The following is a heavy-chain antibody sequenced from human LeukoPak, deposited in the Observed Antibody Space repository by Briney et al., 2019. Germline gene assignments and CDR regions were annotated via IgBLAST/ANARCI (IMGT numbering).Heavy chain of an antibody. V-gene: IGHV1-18*01. Sequence: ASVKVSCKASGYTFTSYGISWVRQAPGQGLEWMGWVSAYNGNTNYAQKLQGRVTMTTDTSTSTAYMELSSLRSEDTAVYYCARDNSVVGAPSDYWGQGTLVTVSS. D-gene: IGHD1-26*01. J-gene: IGHJ4*02. CDR2: VSAYNGNT. CDR1: GYTFTSYG. CDR3: ARDNSVVGAPSDY.